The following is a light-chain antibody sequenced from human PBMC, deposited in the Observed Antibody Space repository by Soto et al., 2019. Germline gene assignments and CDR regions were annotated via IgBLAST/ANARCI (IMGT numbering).Light chain of an antibody. V-gene: IGLV2-14*03. CDR1: GSDVGGYSY. J-gene: IGLJ1*01. CDR2: DVT. Sequence: QSVLTQPASVSGSPGQSITISCTGTGSDVGGYSYVSWYQHHPGKAPKLLIYDVTTRPSGVSDRFSGSKSGNTASLTISGLQAEDEADYYCSSYTTSSITPFGTGTKVTVL. CDR3: SSYTTSSITP.